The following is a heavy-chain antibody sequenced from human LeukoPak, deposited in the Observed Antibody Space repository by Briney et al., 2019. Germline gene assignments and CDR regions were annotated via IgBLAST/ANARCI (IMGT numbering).Heavy chain of an antibody. CDR2: IDWNSGSI. CDR1: GFTFDDSA. Sequence: GGSLRLSCAASGFTFDDSAMHWVRQAPGKGLEWVSSIDWNSGSIGYADSVEGRFTVSRDNAKNSLYLQMNFLRAEDTAVYYCARDSPERGYSYGPLDNYFDYWGQGTLVTVSS. V-gene: IGHV3-9*01. CDR3: ARDSPERGYSYGPLDNYFDY. J-gene: IGHJ4*02. D-gene: IGHD5-18*01.